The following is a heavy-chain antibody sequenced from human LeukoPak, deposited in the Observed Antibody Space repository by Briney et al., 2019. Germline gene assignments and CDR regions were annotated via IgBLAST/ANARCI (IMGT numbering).Heavy chain of an antibody. CDR3: ARGPRGGSYHRNYYYYGMDV. D-gene: IGHD1-26*01. CDR2: INHSGST. V-gene: IGHV4-34*01. CDR1: GGSFSGYY. J-gene: IGHJ6*02. Sequence: SETLSLTCAVYGGSFSGYYWSWIRQPPGKGLEWIGEINHSGSTNYNPSLKSRVTISVDTSKNQFSLKLSSVTAADTAVYYCARGPRGGSYHRNYYYYGMDVWGQGTTVTVSS.